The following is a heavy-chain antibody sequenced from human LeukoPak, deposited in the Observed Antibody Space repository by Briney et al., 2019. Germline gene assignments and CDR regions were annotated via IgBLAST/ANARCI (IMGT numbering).Heavy chain of an antibody. Sequence: GGSLRLSCTTSGFTFGDYAMSWVRQAPGKGLEWVGFIRSKAYGATTEYAASVKGRFIISRDDSKSIAYLQMNSLKTGDTAVYYCASPDFDYWGQGTLVTVSS. CDR1: GFTFGDYA. CDR3: ASPDFDY. CDR2: IRSKAYGATT. J-gene: IGHJ4*01. V-gene: IGHV3-49*04.